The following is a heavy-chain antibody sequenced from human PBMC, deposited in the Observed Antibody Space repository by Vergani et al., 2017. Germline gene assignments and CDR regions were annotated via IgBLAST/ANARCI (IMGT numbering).Heavy chain of an antibody. Sequence: QVHLVESGGGVVQPGRSLRLSCVVSGFTSSYYGMHWVRQAPGKGLEWVAVISYDGTQKYYADSVKGRFTISRDNSKSTLYLQMNSLRTEDTAVYYCATGSCGTPGCQIGYFREWGQGTLVTVSS. CDR3: ATGSCGTPGCQIGYFRE. CDR2: ISYDGTQK. J-gene: IGHJ1*01. CDR1: GFTSSYYG. V-gene: IGHV3-30*03. D-gene: IGHD1-1*01.